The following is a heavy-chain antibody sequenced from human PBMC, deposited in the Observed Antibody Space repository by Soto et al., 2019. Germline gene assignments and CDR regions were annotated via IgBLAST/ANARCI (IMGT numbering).Heavy chain of an antibody. J-gene: IGHJ6*02. D-gene: IGHD5-12*01. CDR1: GGTFSSYA. Sequence: SVKVSCKASGGTFSSYAISWVRQAPGQGLEWMGGIIPIFGAANYAQKFQGRVTITADESTSTAYMELSSLRSEDTAVYYCARDKGMATRERGEYYYYGMDVWGQGTTVTVSS. CDR3: ARDKGMATRERGEYYYYGMDV. V-gene: IGHV1-69*13. CDR2: IIPIFGAA.